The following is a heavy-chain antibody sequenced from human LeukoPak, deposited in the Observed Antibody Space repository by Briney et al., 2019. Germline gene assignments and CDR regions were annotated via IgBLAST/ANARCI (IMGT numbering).Heavy chain of an antibody. D-gene: IGHD1-26*01. CDR3: ARGPVGATTVGFDY. J-gene: IGHJ4*02. CDR1: GGSFSGYY. CDR2: INHSGST. V-gene: IGHV4-34*01. Sequence: PSETLSLNCAVYGGSFSGYYWSWIRQPPGKGLEWIGEINHSGSTNYNPSLKSRVTISVDTSKNQFSLKLSSVTAADTAVYYCARGPVGATTVGFDYWGQGTLVTVSS.